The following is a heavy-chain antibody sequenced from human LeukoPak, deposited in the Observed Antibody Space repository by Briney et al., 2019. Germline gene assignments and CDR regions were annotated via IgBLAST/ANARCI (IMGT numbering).Heavy chain of an antibody. J-gene: IGHJ4*02. CDR2: IYPADSDT. Sequence: GESLKTSCQGSGYSFTTYWIAWVRQMPGIGLEWMGIIYPADSDTRYSPSFQGQVTISADKSISTAYLQWSSLKASDTAMYYCARLASEGTFDYWGQGTLVTVSS. D-gene: IGHD1-1*01. CDR3: ARLASEGTFDY. CDR1: GYSFTTYW. V-gene: IGHV5-51*01.